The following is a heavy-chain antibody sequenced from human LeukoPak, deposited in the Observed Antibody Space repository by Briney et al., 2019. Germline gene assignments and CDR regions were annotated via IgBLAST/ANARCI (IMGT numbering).Heavy chain of an antibody. CDR3: AKDIAAAGTAYYYYMDV. Sequence: PGGSLRLSCAASGFTFSSYAMHWVRQAPGKGLEWVAFIRYDGSNKYYADSVKGRFTISRDNSKNTLYLQMDSLRAEDTAVYYCAKDIAAAGTAYYYYMDVWGKGTTVTVSS. CDR1: GFTFSSYA. CDR2: IRYDGSNK. J-gene: IGHJ6*03. V-gene: IGHV3-30*02. D-gene: IGHD6-13*01.